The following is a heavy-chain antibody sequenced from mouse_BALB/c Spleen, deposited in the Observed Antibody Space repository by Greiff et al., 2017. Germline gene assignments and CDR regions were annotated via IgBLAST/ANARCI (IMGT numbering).Heavy chain of an antibody. Sequence: VQLQQSGAELVRPGTSVKVSCKASGYAFTNYLIEWVKQRPGQGLEWIGVINPGSGGTNYNEKFKGKATLTADKSSSTAYMQLSSLTSDDSAVYFCAREDYGSSYGYAMDYWGQGTSVTVSS. CDR1: GYAFTNYL. J-gene: IGHJ4*01. V-gene: IGHV1-54*03. CDR2: INPGSGGT. CDR3: AREDYGSSYGYAMDY. D-gene: IGHD1-1*01.